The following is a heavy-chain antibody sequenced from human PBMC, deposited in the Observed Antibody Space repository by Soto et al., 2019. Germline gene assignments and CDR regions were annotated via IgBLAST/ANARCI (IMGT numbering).Heavy chain of an antibody. CDR2: IYYSGST. CDR3: ARDYDFWSGPYGMDV. CDR1: GGSISSYY. V-gene: IGHV4-59*01. D-gene: IGHD3-3*01. Sequence: SETLSLTCTVAGGSISSYYWSWIRQPPGKGLEWIGYIYYSGSTNYNPSLKSRVTISVDTSKNQFSLKLSSVTAADTAVYYCARDYDFWSGPYGMDVWGQGATVTVSS. J-gene: IGHJ6*02.